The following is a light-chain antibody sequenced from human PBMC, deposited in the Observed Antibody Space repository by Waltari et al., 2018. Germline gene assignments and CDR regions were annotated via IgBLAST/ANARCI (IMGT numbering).Light chain of an antibody. CDR3: QQYGSSPPLT. CDR2: DSS. V-gene: IGKV3-20*01. J-gene: IGKJ4*01. CDR1: RSLTTNY. Sequence: EIVLTHYPGTLSLSPGERATLSCRASRSLTTNYLAWYQQKPGQAPRLLIYDSSSRATGIPDRFSGSGSATDFTLTISRLEPEDFAVYYCQQYGSSPPLTFGAGTKVEIK.